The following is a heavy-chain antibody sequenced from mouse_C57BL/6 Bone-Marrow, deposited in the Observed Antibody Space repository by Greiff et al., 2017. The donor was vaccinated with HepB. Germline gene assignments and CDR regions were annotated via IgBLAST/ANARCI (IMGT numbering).Heavy chain of an antibody. CDR2: INPNYGTT. D-gene: IGHD2-1*01. CDR3: ARDGNFRGYAMDY. V-gene: IGHV1-39*01. CDR1: GYSFTDYN. J-gene: IGHJ4*01. Sequence: EVKLQESGPELVKPGASVKISCKASGYSFTDYNLNWVKQSNGKSLEWIGVINPNYGTTSYNQKFKGKATLTVDQSSSTAYMQLNSLTSEDSAVYYCARDGNFRGYAMDYWGQGTSVTVSS.